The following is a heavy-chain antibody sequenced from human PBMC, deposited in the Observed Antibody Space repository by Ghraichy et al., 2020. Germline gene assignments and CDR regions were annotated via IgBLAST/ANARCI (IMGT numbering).Heavy chain of an antibody. Sequence: LTCAISGDSVSSNSAAWNWIRQSPSRGLEWLGRTYFRSKWFHEYAVAVKSRISVDPDTSKNQFSLRLNSVTPEDTAVYYCARDHYTSTWRDYYGMDVWGQGTTVTVSS. CDR2: TYFRSKWFH. J-gene: IGHJ6*02. V-gene: IGHV6-1*01. D-gene: IGHD3-3*01. CDR1: GDSVSSNSAA. CDR3: ARDHYTSTWRDYYGMDV.